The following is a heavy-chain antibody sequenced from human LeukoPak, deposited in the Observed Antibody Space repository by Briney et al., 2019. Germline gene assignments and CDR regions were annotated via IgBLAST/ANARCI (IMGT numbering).Heavy chain of an antibody. CDR2: ISPSSSTI. V-gene: IGHV3-48*02. CDR3: ARARSYYDSSGLHDY. J-gene: IGHJ4*02. CDR1: GFTFSTYR. D-gene: IGHD3-22*01. Sequence: GGSLRLSRAASGFTFSTYRMNWVRQAPGKGLEWLSYISPSSSTIYYADSVKGRFTISRDNAKNSLYLQMNSLRDEDTAVYYCARARSYYDSSGLHDYWGQGTLGTVSS.